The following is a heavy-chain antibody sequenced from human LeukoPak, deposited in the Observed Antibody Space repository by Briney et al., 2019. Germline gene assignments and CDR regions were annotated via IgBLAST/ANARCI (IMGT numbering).Heavy chain of an antibody. Sequence: SETLSLTCTVSSGSISSYYWSWIRQPAGKGLEWIGRIYTSGSTNYNPSLKSRVTMSVDTSKNQFSLKLSSVTAADTAVYYCARVTSDSSGYYLFDPWGQGTLVTVSS. CDR2: IYTSGST. J-gene: IGHJ5*02. CDR1: SGSISSYY. D-gene: IGHD3-22*01. V-gene: IGHV4-4*07. CDR3: ARVTSDSSGYYLFDP.